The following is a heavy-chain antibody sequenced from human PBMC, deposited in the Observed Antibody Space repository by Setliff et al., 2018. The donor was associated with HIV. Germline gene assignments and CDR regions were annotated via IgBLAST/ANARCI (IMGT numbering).Heavy chain of an antibody. CDR2: ISGVDGGI. J-gene: IGHJ6*02. V-gene: IGHV3-23*01. CDR1: GFTFSNYA. CDR3: VKDQIDIAASLTYYYYTGYDV. D-gene: IGHD6-13*01. Sequence: QPGGSLRLSCAASGFTFSNYAMSWVRQAPGKGLEWVSAISGVDGGIYYADSVKGRFSISRWNSKNTLYLQMNSLRAEDTAIYHCVKDQIDIAASLTYYYYTGYDVWGQGTTVTVSS.